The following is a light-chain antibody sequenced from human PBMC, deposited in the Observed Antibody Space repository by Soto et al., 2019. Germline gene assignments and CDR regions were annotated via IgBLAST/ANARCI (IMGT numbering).Light chain of an antibody. Sequence: DIQVTQSPSSLSSSDGDRVSITCQASQDICNYLNLYQQKTGKAPKLLIYDASNLETGVPSRFSGSGSGTDFTFTISSLQPEDIATYYCQQYDNLPLTVGGGTKVDIK. V-gene: IGKV1-33*01. CDR1: QDICNY. CDR3: QQYDNLPLT. J-gene: IGKJ4*01. CDR2: DAS.